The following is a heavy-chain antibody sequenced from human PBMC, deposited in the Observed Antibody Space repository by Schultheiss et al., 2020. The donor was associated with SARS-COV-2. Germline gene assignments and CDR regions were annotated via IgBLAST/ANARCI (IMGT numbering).Heavy chain of an antibody. J-gene: IGHJ5*02. V-gene: IGHV4-31*03. CDR1: GGSINSGHYY. D-gene: IGHD2-15*01. CDR2: IYYSGNT. Sequence: SETLSLTCTVSGGSINSGHYYWSWIRQYPGKGLEWIGYIYYSGNTYYNPSLKSRASISVDPSKNQFSLTLASVTAADTAVYFCARDLGRPGFDPWGQGTLVTVSS. CDR3: ARDLGRPGFDP.